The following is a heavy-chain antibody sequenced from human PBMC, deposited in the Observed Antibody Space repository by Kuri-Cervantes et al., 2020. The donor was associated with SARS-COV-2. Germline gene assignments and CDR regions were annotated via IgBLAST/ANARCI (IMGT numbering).Heavy chain of an antibody. CDR2: IYHSGST. V-gene: IGHV4-38-2*02. J-gene: IGHJ4*02. CDR3: ARLKAGQFDY. CDR1: GGSISSYY. Sequence: SETLSLTCTVSGGSISSYYWGWIRQPPGKGLEWIGSIYHSGSTYYNPSLESRVTISVDTSKNQFSLKLSSVTAADTAVYYCARLKAGQFDYWGQGTLVTVSS.